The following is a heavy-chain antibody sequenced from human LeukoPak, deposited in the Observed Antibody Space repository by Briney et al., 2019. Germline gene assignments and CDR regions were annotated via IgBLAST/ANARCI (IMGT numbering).Heavy chain of an antibody. Sequence: SGTLSLTCTVSGDSINSLDLWSWVRQPPGKGLEWIGEMYLSGTTHSNPSVKSRVTISMDKSKNQFFLNLSSVTAADTAVYYCASLVGRYSSGLYYYYFDYWGQGTLVTVSS. V-gene: IGHV4-4*02. CDR2: MYLSGTT. D-gene: IGHD3-22*01. CDR3: ASLVGRYSSGLYYYYFDY. J-gene: IGHJ4*02. CDR1: GDSINSLDL.